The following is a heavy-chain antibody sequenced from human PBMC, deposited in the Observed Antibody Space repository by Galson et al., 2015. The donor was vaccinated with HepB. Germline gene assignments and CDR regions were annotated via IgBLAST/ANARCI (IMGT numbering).Heavy chain of an antibody. Sequence: SLRLSCAASGFTFSSYSMNWVRQAPGKGLEWVSSISSSSSYIYYADSVKGRFTISRDNAKNSLYLQMNSLRAEDTAVYYCAREATIVATTTIWFDPWGQGTLVTVSS. D-gene: IGHD5-12*01. CDR1: GFTFSSYS. CDR2: ISSSSSYI. J-gene: IGHJ5*02. CDR3: AREATIVATTTIWFDP. V-gene: IGHV3-21*01.